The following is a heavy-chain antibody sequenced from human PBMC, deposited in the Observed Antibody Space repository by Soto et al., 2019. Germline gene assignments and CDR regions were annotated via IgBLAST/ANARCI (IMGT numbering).Heavy chain of an antibody. CDR1: GFTFSSYA. CDR3: ATSYPYYYDSSGYYYAYDY. V-gene: IGHV3-23*01. Sequence: EVQLLESGGGLVQPGGSLRLSCAASGFTFSSYAMSWVRQAPGKGLEWVSAISGSGGSTYYADSVKGRFTISRDNSKNTLYLQMNSLSAEDTAVYYCATSYPYYYDSSGYYYAYDYWGQGTLVTVSS. CDR2: ISGSGGST. J-gene: IGHJ4*02. D-gene: IGHD3-22*01.